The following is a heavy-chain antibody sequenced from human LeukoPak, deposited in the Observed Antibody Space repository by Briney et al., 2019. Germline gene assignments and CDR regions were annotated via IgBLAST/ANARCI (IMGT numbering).Heavy chain of an antibody. Sequence: SETLSLTCAVSGGSISSGGYSWSWIRQPPGKGLEWIGYIYYSGSTYYNPSLKSRVTISVDTSKNQFSLKLSSVTAADTAVYYCARDRSAAPADYWGQGTLVTVSS. CDR1: GGSISSGGYS. D-gene: IGHD6-13*01. CDR2: IYYSGST. V-gene: IGHV4-30-2*05. CDR3: ARDRSAAPADY. J-gene: IGHJ4*02.